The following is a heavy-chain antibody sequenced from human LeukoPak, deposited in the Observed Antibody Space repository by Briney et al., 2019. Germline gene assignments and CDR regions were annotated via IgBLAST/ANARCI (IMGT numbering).Heavy chain of an antibody. CDR3: AKDRTAMLNYYYGMDV. D-gene: IGHD2-2*01. CDR2: ISYDGSNK. V-gene: IGHV3-30*18. J-gene: IGHJ6*02. CDR1: GYTFSSYG. Sequence: GRSLRLSCAASGYTFSSYGMHWVRQAPGKGLEWVAVISYDGSNKYYADSVKGRFTISRDNSKNTLYLQMNSLRAEDTAVYYCAKDRTAMLNYYYGMDVWGQGTTVTVSS.